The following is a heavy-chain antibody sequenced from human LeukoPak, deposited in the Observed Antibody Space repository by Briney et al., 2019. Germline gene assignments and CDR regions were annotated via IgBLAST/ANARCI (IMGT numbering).Heavy chain of an antibody. J-gene: IGHJ6*02. CDR3: ARDNWNYGSSMDV. V-gene: IGHV4-59*01. Sequence: SETLSLTCSVSSGSISRYYLSWIRQPPGKGLEWIGYIYYSGSTNYNPSLKSRVTISVDTSKNQFSLKLSSVTAADTAVYYCARDNWNYGSSMDVWGQGTTVTVSS. D-gene: IGHD1-7*01. CDR2: IYYSGST. CDR1: SGSISRYY.